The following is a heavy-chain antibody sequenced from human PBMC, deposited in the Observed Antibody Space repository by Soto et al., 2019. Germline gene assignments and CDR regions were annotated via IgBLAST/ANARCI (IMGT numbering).Heavy chain of an antibody. J-gene: IGHJ3*01. Sequence: QVQLQESGPGLVKPSGTLSLTCAVSGGSISSSHWWTWVRQSPGKGLEYIGEISHSGTSNSNPSLKSRVTLSVDRSKNHFSLTLNSVTAADTAVYYCARVVLSITRGAFDAWGQGTPVIVSS. V-gene: IGHV4-4*02. CDR3: ARVVLSITRGAFDA. CDR1: GGSISSSHW. CDR2: ISHSGTS. D-gene: IGHD1-20*01.